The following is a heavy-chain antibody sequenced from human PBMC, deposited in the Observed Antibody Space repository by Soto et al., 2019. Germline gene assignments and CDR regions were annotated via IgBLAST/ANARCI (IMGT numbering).Heavy chain of an antibody. D-gene: IGHD3-3*01. CDR1: GYTFTSYD. Sequence: ASVKVSCKASGYTFTSYDINWVRQATGQGLEWMGWMNPNSGNTGYAQKFQGRVTMTRNTSISTAYMELSSLRSEDTAVYYCARFLEWLLPGYYYYYMDVWGKGTTVTVSS. J-gene: IGHJ6*03. V-gene: IGHV1-8*01. CDR3: ARFLEWLLPGYYYYYMDV. CDR2: MNPNSGNT.